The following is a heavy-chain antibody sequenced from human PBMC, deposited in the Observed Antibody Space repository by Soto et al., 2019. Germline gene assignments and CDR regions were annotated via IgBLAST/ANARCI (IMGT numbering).Heavy chain of an antibody. CDR1: GFTFSTYA. CDR3: ARSIAVAGLDY. CDR2: ISNDESKK. D-gene: IGHD6-19*01. Sequence: SLRLSCAAPGFTFSTYAVHWVRQAPGKGLEWVAVISNDESKKYYANSVKGRFTISRDNSNNTGYLQMNSLRREDTAIYYCARSIAVAGLDYWGPGTLVTVSS. J-gene: IGHJ4*02. V-gene: IGHV3-30-3*01.